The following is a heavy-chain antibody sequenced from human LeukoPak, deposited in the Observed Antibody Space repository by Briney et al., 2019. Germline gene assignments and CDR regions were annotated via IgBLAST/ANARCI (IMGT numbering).Heavy chain of an antibody. Sequence: LQTLSLPCTVAGGSISSYYWSWIRQPPGKGLESIGYIYYSGSTNYNPSLKSRVTISVDTSKNQFSLKLSSVTAADTAVYYCARLSFANPFGSYYYDSSGLDYWGQGTLVTVSS. CDR2: IYYSGST. V-gene: IGHV4-59*08. CDR1: GGSISSYY. J-gene: IGHJ4*02. D-gene: IGHD3-22*01. CDR3: ARLSFANPFGSYYYDSSGLDY.